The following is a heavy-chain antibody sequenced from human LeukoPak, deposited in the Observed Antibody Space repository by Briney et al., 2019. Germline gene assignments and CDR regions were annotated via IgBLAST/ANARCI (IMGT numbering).Heavy chain of an antibody. D-gene: IGHD5-24*01. CDR1: GFTFSSYA. CDR2: ISSNGGST. J-gene: IGHJ4*02. CDR3: ARVGQRWLQLLDY. Sequence: GGSLRLSCAASGFTFSSYAMHWVRQAPGKGLEYVSAISSNGGSTYYANSVKGRFTISRDNSKNALYLQMGSLRAEDMAVYYCARVGQRWLQLLDYWGQGTLVTVSS. V-gene: IGHV3-64*01.